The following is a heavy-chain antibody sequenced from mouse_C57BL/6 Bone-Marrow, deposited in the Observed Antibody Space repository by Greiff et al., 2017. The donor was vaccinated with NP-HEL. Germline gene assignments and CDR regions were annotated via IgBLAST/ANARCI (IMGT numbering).Heavy chain of an antibody. Sequence: EVQLQQSGAELVRPGSSVKMSCKTSGYTFTSYGINWVKQRPGQGLEWIGYIYIGNGYTEYYEKFKGKATLTSDTSSSTAYMQLSSLTSEDSAIYFCASPWYFDVWGTGTTVTVSS. J-gene: IGHJ1*03. CDR2: IYIGNGYT. CDR1: GYTFTSYG. CDR3: ASPWYFDV. V-gene: IGHV1-58*01.